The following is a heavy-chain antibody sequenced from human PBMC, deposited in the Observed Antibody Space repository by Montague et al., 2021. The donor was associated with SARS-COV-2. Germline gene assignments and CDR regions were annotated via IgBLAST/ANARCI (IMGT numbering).Heavy chain of an antibody. CDR2: IYYSGST. CDR3: ARVQGITMIVVVIGAVDI. Sequence: TLSLTCTVSGGSISSGGYYWSWIRQHPGKGLEWMGYIYYSGSTYYNPSLKSRVTISVDTSKNQFSLKLSSVTAADTAVYYCARVQGITMIVVVIGAVDIWGQGTTVTVSS. J-gene: IGHJ3*02. D-gene: IGHD3-22*01. V-gene: IGHV4-31*03. CDR1: GGSISSGGYY.